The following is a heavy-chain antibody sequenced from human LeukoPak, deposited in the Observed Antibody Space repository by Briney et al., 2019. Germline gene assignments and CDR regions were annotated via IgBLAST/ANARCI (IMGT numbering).Heavy chain of an antibody. J-gene: IGHJ6*02. D-gene: IGHD3-10*01. Sequence: GGSLRLSCAASGFTFSSYSMNWVRQAPGKGPERVSSIRSSSSYIYYADSVKGRFTISRDNAKNSLYLQMNSLRAEDTAVYYCARRKGPPRYYGSGSSNYYYGMDVWGQGTTVTVSS. CDR2: IRSSSSYI. V-gene: IGHV3-21*01. CDR1: GFTFSSYS. CDR3: ARRKGPPRYYGSGSSNYYYGMDV.